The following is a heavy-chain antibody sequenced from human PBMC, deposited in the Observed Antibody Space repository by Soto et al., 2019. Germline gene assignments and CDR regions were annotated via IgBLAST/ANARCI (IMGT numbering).Heavy chain of an antibody. CDR2: ISYDGSNK. J-gene: IGHJ3*02. V-gene: IGHV3-30*18. Sequence: GGSLRLSCAASGFTFSSYGMHWVRQAPGKGLEWVAVISYDGSNKYYADSVKGRFTISRDNSKNTLYLQMNSLRAEDTAVYYCAKDSGSYGLYDAFDIWGQGTMVTVSS. CDR1: GFTFSSYG. D-gene: IGHD1-26*01. CDR3: AKDSGSYGLYDAFDI.